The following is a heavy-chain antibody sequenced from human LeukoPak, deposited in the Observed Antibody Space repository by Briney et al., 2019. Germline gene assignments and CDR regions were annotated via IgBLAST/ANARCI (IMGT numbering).Heavy chain of an antibody. CDR1: GFTFSSYS. J-gene: IGHJ4*02. CDR2: ISSSSSYI. Sequence: RGSLRLSCAASGFTFSSYSMNWVRQAPGKRLEWVSSISSSSSYIYYADSVKGRFTISRDNAKNSLYLQMNSLRAEDTAVYYCARDRRPFGEGLVWGQGTLFTVSS. V-gene: IGHV3-21*01. CDR3: ARDRRPFGEGLV. D-gene: IGHD3-10*01.